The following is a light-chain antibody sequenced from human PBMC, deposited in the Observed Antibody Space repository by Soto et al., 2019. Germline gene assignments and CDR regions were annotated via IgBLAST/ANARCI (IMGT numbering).Light chain of an antibody. V-gene: IGKV1-39*01. J-gene: IGKJ1*01. CDR2: DAS. Sequence: DIQMTQSPSSLSASVGDRVTITCRASQSISTYLNWCQQKPGKAPKLLIYDASRLQSGVPSRFSGGGSGTDFTLTISSLQPEDFATYYCQQNYYTPQTFGQGTKVDIK. CDR1: QSISTY. CDR3: QQNYYTPQT.